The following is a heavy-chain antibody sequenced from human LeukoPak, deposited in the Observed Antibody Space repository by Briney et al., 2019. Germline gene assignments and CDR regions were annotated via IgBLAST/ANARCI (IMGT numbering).Heavy chain of an antibody. CDR2: VSTNGDVP. Sequence: GSLRLSYVASGLTFNSHSMSWVRQAPGMGLEWVSVVSTNGDVPFYADSVKGRFTISRDNSKNTLFLQMNSLRAEDTAVYYCAKLSLSGRSQSADYWGQGTLVTVSS. V-gene: IGHV3-23*01. J-gene: IGHJ4*02. CDR3: AKLSLSGRSQSADY. CDR1: GLTFNSHS. D-gene: IGHD3-10*01.